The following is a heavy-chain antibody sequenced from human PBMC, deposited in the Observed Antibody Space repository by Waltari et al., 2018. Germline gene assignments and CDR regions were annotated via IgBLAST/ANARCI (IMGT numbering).Heavy chain of an antibody. V-gene: IGHV1-46*01. J-gene: IGHJ4*02. CDR3: ATTVVTRAFDY. Sequence: QVQLVQSGAEVKKPGASVKVSCKASGYTFTSSYMHWVRQAPGQGLEWMGIINPRGGSTSYAQKFQGRVTMTRDTSTSTVYMELSSLRSEDTAVYYCATTVVTRAFDYWGQGTLVTVSS. CDR1: GYTFTSSY. D-gene: IGHD2-21*02. CDR2: INPRGGST.